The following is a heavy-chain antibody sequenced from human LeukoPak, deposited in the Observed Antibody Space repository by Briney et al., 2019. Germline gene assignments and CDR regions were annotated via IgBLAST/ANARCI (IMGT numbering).Heavy chain of an antibody. Sequence: GGSLRLSCATSGFTFSSDGLHWVRQAPGKGLEWVSIISYDGVAKHCGDSVKGRFTISRDNSKNTLYLEMSGLRPEDTAVYYCAKGLSRDSYYFDYWGQGTLVTVSS. CDR3: AKGLSRDSYYFDY. D-gene: IGHD5-24*01. CDR2: ISYDGVAK. J-gene: IGHJ4*02. V-gene: IGHV3-30*02. CDR1: GFTFSSDG.